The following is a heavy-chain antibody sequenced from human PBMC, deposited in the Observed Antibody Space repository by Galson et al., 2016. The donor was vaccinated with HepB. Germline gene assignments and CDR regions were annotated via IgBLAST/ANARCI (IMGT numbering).Heavy chain of an antibody. CDR3: ARDPLGYSYALVRYFDP. Sequence: SLRLSCAASGFTFTSYSMNWVRQVPGKGLEWVSYIGSSPGTVYYADSVKGRFTISRDNAKNSLYLQMDSLRDEDTAVYYCARDPLGYSYALVRYFDPWGQGTLVTVSS. V-gene: IGHV3-48*02. J-gene: IGHJ4*02. D-gene: IGHD5-18*01. CDR1: GFTFTSYS. CDR2: IGSSPGTV.